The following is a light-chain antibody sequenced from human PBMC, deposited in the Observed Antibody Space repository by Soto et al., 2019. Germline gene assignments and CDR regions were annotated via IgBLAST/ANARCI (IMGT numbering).Light chain of an antibody. Sequence: QSVLTQPASVSGSPGQSITISCTGTSSDVGGSNYVSWYQQLPGKAPKLMIYDVSDRPSGVSNRFSGSKSGNTASLTISGLQAEDEADYYCSSYTSSSLYVFGTGTKFS. CDR1: SSDVGGSNY. CDR3: SSYTSSSLYV. V-gene: IGLV2-14*01. J-gene: IGLJ1*01. CDR2: DVS.